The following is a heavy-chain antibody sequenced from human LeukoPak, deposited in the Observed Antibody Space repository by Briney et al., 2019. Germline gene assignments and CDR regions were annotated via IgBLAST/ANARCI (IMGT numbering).Heavy chain of an antibody. Sequence: SETLSLTCAVSGGSVSGHYWDWIRQPPGKGLEWIGYIHARGSTNYNPSLKSRVTISVDTSENHISLKLTSVTAADTAVYYCARGTYGSGSFPMDYWGQGTLVTVSS. J-gene: IGHJ4*02. CDR1: GGSVSGHY. CDR2: IHARGST. CDR3: ARGTYGSGSFPMDY. V-gene: IGHV4-59*02. D-gene: IGHD3-10*01.